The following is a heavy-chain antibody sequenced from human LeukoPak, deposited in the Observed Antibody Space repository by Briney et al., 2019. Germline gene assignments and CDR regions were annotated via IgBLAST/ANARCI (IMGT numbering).Heavy chain of an antibody. CDR1: GGSFSGYY. V-gene: IGHV4-34*01. J-gene: IGHJ3*02. CDR3: ARADVDAFDI. Sequence: SETLSLTCAVYGGSFSGYYWSWIRQPPGKGLEWIGEINHSGSTNYSPSLKSRVTISVDTSKNQFSLKLSSVTAADTAVYYCARADVDAFDIWGQGTMVTVSS. CDR2: INHSGST.